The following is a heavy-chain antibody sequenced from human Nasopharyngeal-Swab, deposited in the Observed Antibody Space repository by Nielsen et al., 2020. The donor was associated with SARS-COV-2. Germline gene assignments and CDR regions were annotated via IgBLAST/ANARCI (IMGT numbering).Heavy chain of an antibody. V-gene: IGHV3-23*01. J-gene: IGHJ4*02. CDR3: AKDRYCSGGACYFNGFDS. CDR2: VTGSGSTT. Sequence: RGSLRLSCAASGFTFDSYAMTWVRQAPGKGLDWVSSVTGSGSTTKYADSVKGRFTISRDNSNKKVYLQMHSLRAEDSAVYYCAKDRYCSGGACYFNGFDSWGQGTLVTVSS. D-gene: IGHD2-15*01. CDR1: GFTFDSYA.